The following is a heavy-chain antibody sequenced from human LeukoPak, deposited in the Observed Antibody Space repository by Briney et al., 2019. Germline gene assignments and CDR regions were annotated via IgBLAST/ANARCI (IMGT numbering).Heavy chain of an antibody. CDR3: ARQQGPFFFDF. J-gene: IGHJ4*02. CDR2: IYYSGST. V-gene: IGHV4-59*08. D-gene: IGHD3-3*01. Sequence: KASETLSLTCTVSGGSISSYYWSWIRQPPGKGLEWIGYIYYSGSTNYNSSLKSRVTISVDTSKNQLSLKLSSVTAADTAVYFCARQQGPFFFDFWGQGTVVTVSS. CDR1: GGSISSYY.